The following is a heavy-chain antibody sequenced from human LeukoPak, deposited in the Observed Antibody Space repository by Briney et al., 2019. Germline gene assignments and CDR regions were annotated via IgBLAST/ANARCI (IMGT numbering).Heavy chain of an antibody. J-gene: IGHJ4*02. CDR3: ARAQGYSSSWLDY. Sequence: PSETLSLTCTVSGGSISNYYWSWIRQPPGKGLEWIGYIYYSGSTNYSPSLKSRVTMSVETSKNQFSLKLTSVTTADTAVYYCARAQGYSSSWLDYWGQGTLVTVSS. V-gene: IGHV4-59*01. D-gene: IGHD6-13*01. CDR2: IYYSGST. CDR1: GGSISNYY.